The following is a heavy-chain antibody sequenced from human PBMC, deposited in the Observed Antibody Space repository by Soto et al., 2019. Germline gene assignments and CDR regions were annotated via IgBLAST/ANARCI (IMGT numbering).Heavy chain of an antibody. CDR1: GSGFISSG. D-gene: IGHD2-15*01. Sequence: ASVKVSCKASGSGFISSGIQWVRQAHGQRLEWIGWIVVASGQTNYAQNFRGRVAITRDTSTATAYIELTGLTSEDTAVYFCSADRPDIGVGWWVWGQGTTVTFSS. J-gene: IGHJ6*02. CDR2: IVVASGQT. CDR3: SADRPDIGVGWWV. V-gene: IGHV1-58*02.